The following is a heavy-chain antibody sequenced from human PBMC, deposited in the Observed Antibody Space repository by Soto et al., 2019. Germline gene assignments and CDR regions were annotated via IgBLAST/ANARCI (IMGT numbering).Heavy chain of an antibody. CDR1: GFTFSSYA. V-gene: IGHV3-21*01. D-gene: IGHD3-9*01. J-gene: IGHJ4*02. Sequence: GGSLRLSCAASGFTFSSYAMSWVRQAPGKGLEWVSAISSSSSYIYYADSVKGRFTISRDDAKNSLYLQMNSLRAEDTAVYYCAFPRDYDILTGYSDYWGQGTLVTVSS. CDR3: AFPRDYDILTGYSDY. CDR2: ISSSSSYI.